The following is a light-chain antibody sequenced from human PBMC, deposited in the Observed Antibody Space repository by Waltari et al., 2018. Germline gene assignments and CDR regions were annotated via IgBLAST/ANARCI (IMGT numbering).Light chain of an antibody. V-gene: IGKV3-20*01. J-gene: IGKJ2*01. CDR2: AAS. CDR1: QVRSRGR. CDR3: QQYGSSVMYT. Sequence: SASQVRSRGRLAWYQQKPGQAPRLLMYAASRRATGIPDRFSGSGTGTDFSLTVSRVEPEDSAVYYCQQYGSSVMYTFGQGTKLEIQ.